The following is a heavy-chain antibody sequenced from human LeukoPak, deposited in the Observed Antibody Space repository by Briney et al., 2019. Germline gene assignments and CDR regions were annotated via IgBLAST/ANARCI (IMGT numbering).Heavy chain of an antibody. CDR3: ARREYYYDSSGYYSDVAEYFQH. CDR2: IYPGDSDT. D-gene: IGHD3-22*01. V-gene: IGHV5-51*01. J-gene: IGHJ1*01. CDR1: GYSFTSYW. Sequence: GESLKISCKGSGYSFTSYWIGWVRQMPGKGLEWMGIIYPGDSDTRYSPSFQGQVTISADKSISTAYLQWSSLKASDTAMYYCARREYYYDSSGYYSDVAEYFQHWGQGTLVTVSS.